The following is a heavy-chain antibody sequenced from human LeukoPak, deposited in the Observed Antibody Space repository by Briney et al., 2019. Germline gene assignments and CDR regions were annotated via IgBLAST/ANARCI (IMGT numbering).Heavy chain of an antibody. CDR2: ISGSGGST. Sequence: GGSLRLSCAASGFTFSSYAMSWVRQAPGKGLEWVSAISGSGGSTYYADSVKGRFTISRDNSKNTLYLQMNSLRAEDTAVYYCAKDRPFGYCSSTSCYDYYYYSMDVWGQGTTVTVSS. CDR3: AKDRPFGYCSSTSCYDYYYYSMDV. V-gene: IGHV3-23*01. J-gene: IGHJ6*02. D-gene: IGHD2-2*01. CDR1: GFTFSSYA.